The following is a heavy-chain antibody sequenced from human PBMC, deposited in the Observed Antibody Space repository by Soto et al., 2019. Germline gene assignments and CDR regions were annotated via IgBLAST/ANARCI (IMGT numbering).Heavy chain of an antibody. CDR3: ARQSSIAAPLGYYGMDV. Sequence: LSLTCTVSGGSVSSGSYYWSWIRQPPGKGLEWIGYIYYSGSTNYNPSLKSRVTISVDTSKNQFSLKLSSVTAADTAVYCCARQSSIAAPLGYYGMDVWGQGTTVTVSS. V-gene: IGHV4-61*01. D-gene: IGHD6-6*01. CDR1: GGSVSSGSYY. CDR2: IYYSGST. J-gene: IGHJ6*02.